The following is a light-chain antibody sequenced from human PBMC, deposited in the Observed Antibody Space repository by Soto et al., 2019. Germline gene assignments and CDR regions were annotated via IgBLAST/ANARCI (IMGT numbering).Light chain of an antibody. CDR2: DAS. CDR3: QHYRNPPMYT. Sequence: EVVLTQSPGTLSLSPGERATLSCRASQSVSSAYLAWYQQKPGQAPRLLIYDASSRASGIPDRFSGSGSGTDFTLTISRLEPEDFAVYYCQHYRNPPMYTFGQGTELEIK. V-gene: IGKV3-20*01. J-gene: IGKJ2*01. CDR1: QSVSSAY.